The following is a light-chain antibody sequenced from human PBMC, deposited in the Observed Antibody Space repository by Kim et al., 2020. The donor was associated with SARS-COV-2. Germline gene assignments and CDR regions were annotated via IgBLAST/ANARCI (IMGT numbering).Light chain of an antibody. J-gene: IGLJ2*01. V-gene: IGLV2-14*03. CDR2: DVN. CDR3: SSYSSGSTSRL. Sequence: SLTITCTAARRSACRYNYVSSYRQHPAKPPKLFIFDVNKWPSGVSHRFSGSKSGHTASLPITPVQAEDEALYYCSSYSSGSTSRLFGGGTQLTVL. CDR1: RRSACRYNY.